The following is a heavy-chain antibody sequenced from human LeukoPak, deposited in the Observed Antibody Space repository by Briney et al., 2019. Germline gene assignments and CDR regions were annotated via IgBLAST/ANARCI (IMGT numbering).Heavy chain of an antibody. CDR1: GSSISSYY. D-gene: IGHD6-13*01. V-gene: IGHV4-59*01. CDR3: ARGEYSSSWYFVLH. CDR2: YYYSGST. J-gene: IGHJ4*02. Sequence: SETLSLTCTVSGSSISSYYWSWIRQPPGKGLEWIGYYYYSGSTNYNPSLKSRVTISVDTSKNHFSLKLTSVTAADTAVYYCARGEYSSSWYFVLHWGQGTLVTVPS.